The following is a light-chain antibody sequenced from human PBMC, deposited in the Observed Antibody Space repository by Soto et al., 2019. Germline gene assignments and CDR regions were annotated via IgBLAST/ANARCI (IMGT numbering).Light chain of an antibody. CDR1: QSVFYSSINNNY. CDR2: WAS. Sequence: DIVMTQSPDSLAVSLGERATINCKSSQSVFYSSINNNYLAWYQQKPGQPPKLLIYWASTRESGVPDRFSGSGSGTDFTLSISSLQHVDVAVYYCQQYYSTPLTFGGGTKVEIK. J-gene: IGKJ4*01. CDR3: QQYYSTPLT. V-gene: IGKV4-1*01.